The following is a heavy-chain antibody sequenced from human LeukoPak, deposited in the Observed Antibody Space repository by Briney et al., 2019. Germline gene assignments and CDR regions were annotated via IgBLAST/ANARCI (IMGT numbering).Heavy chain of an antibody. CDR1: GFPFSAYA. D-gene: IGHD1-26*01. V-gene: IGHV3-23*01. J-gene: IGHJ4*02. Sequence: GGSLRLSCAASGFPFSAYAMSWVRQAPGKGLEWVSAISGSAGSTYYADSVKGRFTISRDNPKNTLYLQMNSLRAEDTAVYYCAKSLVGAVYFDYWGQGTLVTVSS. CDR3: AKSLVGAVYFDY. CDR2: ISGSAGST.